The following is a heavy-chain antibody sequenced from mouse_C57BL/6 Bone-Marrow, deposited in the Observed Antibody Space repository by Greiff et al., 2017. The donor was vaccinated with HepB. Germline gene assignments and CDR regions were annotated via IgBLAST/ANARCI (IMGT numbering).Heavy chain of an antibody. V-gene: IGHV3-6*01. Sequence: ESGPGLVKPSQSLSLTCSVTGYSITSGYYWNWIRQFPGNKLEWMGYISYDGSNNYNPSLKNRISITRDTSKNQFFLKLNSVTTEDTATYYCAREITTVVAFDYWGQGTTLTVSS. D-gene: IGHD1-1*01. CDR2: ISYDGSN. CDR3: AREITTVVAFDY. CDR1: GYSITSGYY. J-gene: IGHJ2*01.